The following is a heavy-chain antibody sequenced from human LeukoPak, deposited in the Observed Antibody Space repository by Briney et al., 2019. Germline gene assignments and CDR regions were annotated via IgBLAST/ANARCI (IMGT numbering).Heavy chain of an antibody. CDR2: ISYDGSNK. CDR3: ARVFSSSWYGLDY. D-gene: IGHD6-13*01. CDR1: GFTFSSYE. J-gene: IGHJ4*02. V-gene: IGHV3-30*04. Sequence: PGGSLRLSCAASGFTFSSYEMNWVRQAPGKGLEWVALISYDGSNKYYADSVKGRFSISRDNSKNTLFLQMNSLRAEDTAVYYCARVFSSSWYGLDYWGQGTLVTVSS.